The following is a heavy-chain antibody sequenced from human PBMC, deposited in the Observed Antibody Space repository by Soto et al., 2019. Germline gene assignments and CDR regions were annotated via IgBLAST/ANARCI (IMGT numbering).Heavy chain of an antibody. V-gene: IGHV4-61*02. CDR3: VASLAASGLNWLDP. CDR1: GGSISSGDYY. CDR2: IFANGHT. Sequence: TLSLTCTVSGGSISSGDYYWSWIRQPPGKGLEWIGLIFANGHTDYNPSLKSRVTMSVDASKNQFSLRLTSMTAADTAVYYCVASLAASGLNWLDPWGRGTLVTVSS. J-gene: IGHJ5*02. D-gene: IGHD6-13*01.